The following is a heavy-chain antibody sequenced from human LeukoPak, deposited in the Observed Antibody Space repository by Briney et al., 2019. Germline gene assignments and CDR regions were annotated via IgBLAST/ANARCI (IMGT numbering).Heavy chain of an antibody. V-gene: IGHV1-69*01. Sequence: SFKGSXGTFSSYAISWVGQAPGQGREGMGGIITIFGTANYTQKFQGRVTITADESTSTAYMELSSLRSEYTAVYYCARWRPGAFDIWGQGTMVTVSS. CDR1: XGTFSSYA. CDR3: ARWRPGAFDI. J-gene: IGHJ3*02. D-gene: IGHD1-14*01. CDR2: IITIFGTA.